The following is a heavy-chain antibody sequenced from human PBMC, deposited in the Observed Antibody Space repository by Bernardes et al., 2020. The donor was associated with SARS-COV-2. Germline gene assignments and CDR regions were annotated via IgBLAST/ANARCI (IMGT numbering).Heavy chain of an antibody. CDR2: IYIGGTT. V-gene: IGHV3-66*01. Sequence: GRSLSPSRAASGFTVSHNYLGWVRPAPGNGLEWVSFIYIGGTTYYADSVKGRFTISRDNSKNTLYLLMNSLRAEDTAVYYCAREFIAAAIDYWGQGTLVTVSA. CDR1: GFTVSHNY. J-gene: IGHJ4*02. CDR3: AREFIAAAIDY. D-gene: IGHD6-13*01.